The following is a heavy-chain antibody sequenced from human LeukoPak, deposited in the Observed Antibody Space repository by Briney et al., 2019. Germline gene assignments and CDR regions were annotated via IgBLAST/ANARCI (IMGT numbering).Heavy chain of an antibody. CDR1: GGSFSGYY. Sequence: PSETLSLTCAVYGGSFSGYYWSWIRQPPGKGLEWIGEINHSGSTNYNPSLKSRVTISVDTSKNQFSLKLSSVTAADTAVYYCAIDYYYYMDVWGKGTTVTVSS. V-gene: IGHV4-34*01. J-gene: IGHJ6*03. CDR2: INHSGST. CDR3: AIDYYYYMDV.